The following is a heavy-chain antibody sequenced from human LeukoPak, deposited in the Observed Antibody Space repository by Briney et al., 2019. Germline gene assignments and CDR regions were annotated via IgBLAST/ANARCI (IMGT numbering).Heavy chain of an antibody. J-gene: IGHJ6*04. D-gene: IGHD3-10*02. CDR3: AELGITMIGGV. Sequence: GGSLRLSCVVSGFTLSQYWMTWVRQAPGKGLEWASVVYNDGRTSYADSVKGRFIISRDNAKNSLYLQMNSLRAEDTAVYYCAELGITMIGGVWGKGTTVTISS. CDR1: GFTLSQYW. CDR2: VYNDGRT. V-gene: IGHV3-66*01.